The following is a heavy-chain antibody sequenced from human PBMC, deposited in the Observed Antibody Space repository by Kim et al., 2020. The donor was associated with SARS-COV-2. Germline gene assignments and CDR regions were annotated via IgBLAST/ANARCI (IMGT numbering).Heavy chain of an antibody. CDR3: ARAGASYYDSSGYWAQPAGDFDY. CDR1: GYTFTSYA. J-gene: IGHJ4*02. V-gene: IGHV1-3*01. D-gene: IGHD3-22*01. CDR2: INAGNGNT. Sequence: ASVKVSCKASGYTFTSYAMHWVRQAPGQRLEWMGWINAGNGNTKYSQKFQGRVTITRDTSASTAYMELSSLRSEDTAVYYCARAGASYYDSSGYWAQPAGDFDYWGQGTLVTVSS.